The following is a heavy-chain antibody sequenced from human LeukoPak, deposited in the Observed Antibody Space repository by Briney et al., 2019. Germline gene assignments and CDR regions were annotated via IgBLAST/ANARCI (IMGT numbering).Heavy chain of an antibody. D-gene: IGHD1-26*01. V-gene: IGHV4-59*01. J-gene: IGHJ5*02. Sequence: PSETPSLTCTVSGGSISSYYWSWIRQPPGKGLEWIGYIYYNENTNYNPSLKSRVTISVDTSKNQFSLKLSSVTAADTAVYYCARDPSPFYSGSYLGFDPWGQGTLVTVSS. CDR3: ARDPSPFYSGSYLGFDP. CDR1: GGSISSYY. CDR2: IYYNENT.